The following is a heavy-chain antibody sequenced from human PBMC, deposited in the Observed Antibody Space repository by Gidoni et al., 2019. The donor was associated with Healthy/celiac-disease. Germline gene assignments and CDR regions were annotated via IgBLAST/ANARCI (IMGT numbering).Heavy chain of an antibody. Sequence: QVQLQESGPGLVKPSETLSLTCAVPGYSISSGYYWGWIRQPPGKGLEWIGSIYHSGSTYYNPSLKSRVTISVDTSKNQFSLKLSSVTAADTAVYYCARVKGVVITWDYWGQGTLVTVSS. CDR2: IYHSGST. CDR3: ARVKGVVITWDY. J-gene: IGHJ4*02. D-gene: IGHD3-22*01. V-gene: IGHV4-38-2*01. CDR1: GYSISSGYY.